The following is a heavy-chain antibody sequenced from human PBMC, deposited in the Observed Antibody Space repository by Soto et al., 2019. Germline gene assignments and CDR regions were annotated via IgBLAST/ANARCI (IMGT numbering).Heavy chain of an antibody. V-gene: IGHV4-31*03. CDR1: CASIRSGGYY. J-gene: IGHJ4*02. Sequence: LFLTCSVSCASIRSGGYYWSWLRQSPGKGLEWIGHIYYTGSTFYSPSLKSRLTISLDTSKNQFSLDLRSVTAADTAMYYCARIEMATIKWGRGTLVTVSS. CDR2: IYYTGST. CDR3: ARIEMATIK.